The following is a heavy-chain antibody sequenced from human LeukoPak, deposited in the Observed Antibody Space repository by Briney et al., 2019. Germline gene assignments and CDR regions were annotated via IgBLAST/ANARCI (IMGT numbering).Heavy chain of an antibody. CDR3: ARYYDSSGYLIDY. D-gene: IGHD3-22*01. Sequence: SETLSLTCTVSRGSISSFYWTWIRQPAGKGLEWIGRIHTSGSTTYNPSLKSRVTMSVDTSKNQFSLKLSSVTAADTAVYYCARYYDSSGYLIDYWGQGTLVTVSS. CDR2: IHTSGST. CDR1: RGSISSFY. V-gene: IGHV4-4*07. J-gene: IGHJ4*02.